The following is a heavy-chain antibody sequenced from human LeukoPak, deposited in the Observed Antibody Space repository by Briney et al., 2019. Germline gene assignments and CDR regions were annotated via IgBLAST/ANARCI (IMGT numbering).Heavy chain of an antibody. D-gene: IGHD6-19*01. CDR2: INPNSGGT. J-gene: IGHJ6*03. CDR3: ASPSVAGTSDYYYYYMDV. CDR1: GYTFTGYY. V-gene: IGHV1-2*06. Sequence: GASVKVSCKASGYTFTGYYMHWVRQAPGQGLEWMGRINPNSGGTNYAQKFQGRVTMTRDTSISTAYMELSRLRSDDTAVYYCASPSVAGTSDYYYYYMDVWGKGTTVTVSS.